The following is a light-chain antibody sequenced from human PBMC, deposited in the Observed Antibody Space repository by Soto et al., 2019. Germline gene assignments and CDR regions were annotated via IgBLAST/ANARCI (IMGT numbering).Light chain of an antibody. V-gene: IGKV1-9*01. Sequence: DIQLTQSPSFLSASVGDRVTITCRASQGISTYLAWYQQKPGKAPKLLIYVASTLQSGVPSRFSGSGSGTEFTLTISSLQPEDLATYYCQQLNGYVALTFGGGTKVELK. CDR2: VAS. J-gene: IGKJ4*01. CDR1: QGISTY. CDR3: QQLNGYVALT.